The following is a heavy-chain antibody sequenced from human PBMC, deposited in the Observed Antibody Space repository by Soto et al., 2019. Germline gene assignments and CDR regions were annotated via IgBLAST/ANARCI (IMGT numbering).Heavy chain of an antibody. Sequence: EVQLVESGGGLVQPGGSLRLSCAASGLTVSSKYMSWVRQAPGKGLEWVSLMYNGGTTSYADSVKGRFTISRDNSKNTLYLQMNSLRAEGTAIYYCAARGVISFDYWGQGTLVTVSS. D-gene: IGHD2-21*01. J-gene: IGHJ4*02. CDR1: GLTVSSKY. CDR2: MYNGGTT. V-gene: IGHV3-66*01. CDR3: AARGVISFDY.